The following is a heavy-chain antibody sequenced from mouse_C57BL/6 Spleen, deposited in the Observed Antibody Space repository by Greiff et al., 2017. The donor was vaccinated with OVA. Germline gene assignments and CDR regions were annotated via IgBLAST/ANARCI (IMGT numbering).Heavy chain of an antibody. V-gene: IGHV1-26*01. CDR3: ARYLDGYYGWFAY. Sequence: VQLQQSGPELVKPGASVKISCKASGYTFTDYYMNWVKQSHGKSLEWIGDINPNNGGTSYNQKFKGKATLTVDKSSSTAYMELRSLTSEDSAVYYCARYLDGYYGWFAYWGQGTLVTVSA. J-gene: IGHJ3*01. D-gene: IGHD2-3*01. CDR1: GYTFTDYY. CDR2: INPNNGGT.